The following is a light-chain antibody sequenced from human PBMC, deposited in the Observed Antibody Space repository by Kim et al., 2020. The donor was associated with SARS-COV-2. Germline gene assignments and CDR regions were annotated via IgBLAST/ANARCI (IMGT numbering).Light chain of an antibody. V-gene: IGLV2-14*04. CDR3: SSYSSSSTYV. Sequence: GQSITLSCTGSSSDVGGYNYVSWYQQHPGKAPKVMIYDVSKRPSGVSIRFSGSKSGNTVSLTISGLQAEDEADYYCSSYSSSSTYVFGTGTKVTVL. CDR2: DVS. J-gene: IGLJ1*01. CDR1: SSDVGGYNY.